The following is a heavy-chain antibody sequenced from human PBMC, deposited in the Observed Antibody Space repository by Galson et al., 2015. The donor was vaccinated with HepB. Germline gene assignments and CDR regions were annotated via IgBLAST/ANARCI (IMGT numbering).Heavy chain of an antibody. CDR2: INPSGGST. CDR1: GYTFTSYY. CDR3: ARDLRYFDWLLGNPHNYFGY. V-gene: IGHV1-46*01. D-gene: IGHD3-9*01. Sequence: SVKVSCKASGYTFTSYYMHWVRQAPGQGLEWMGIINPSGGSTSYAQKFQGRVTMTRDTSTSTVYMELSSLRSEDTAVYHCARDLRYFDWLLGNPHNYFGYWGQGTLVTVSS. J-gene: IGHJ4*02.